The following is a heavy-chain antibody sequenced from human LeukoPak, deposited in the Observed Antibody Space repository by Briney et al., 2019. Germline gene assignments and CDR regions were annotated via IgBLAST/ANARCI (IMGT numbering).Heavy chain of an antibody. J-gene: IGHJ4*02. CDR2: IYHSGST. CDR3: ARKGRGVHTFDY. CDR1: GYSISGGYY. Sequence: SETLSLTCTVSGYSISGGYYWGWIRQPPGKGLEWIGSIYHSGSTYYNPSLKSRVTISVDTSKNQFSLKLSSVTAADTAVYYCARKGRGVHTFDYWGQGTLVTVPS. V-gene: IGHV4-38-2*02. D-gene: IGHD5-12*01.